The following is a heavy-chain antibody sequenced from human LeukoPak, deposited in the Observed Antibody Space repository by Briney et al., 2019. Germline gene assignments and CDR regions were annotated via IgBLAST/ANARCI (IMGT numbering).Heavy chain of an antibody. Sequence: GGPVTLSCAACGHTLRDYYMRWPRQARGKGLEGVSYISSSGSTIYYADSVKGRFNISRDNAKNSLYLQMNSLRAEDTAVYYCARRDARWLQVDAFDIWGQGTMVTVSS. D-gene: IGHD5-24*01. J-gene: IGHJ3*02. CDR1: GHTLRDYY. CDR2: ISSSGSTI. V-gene: IGHV3-11*01. CDR3: ARRDARWLQVDAFDI.